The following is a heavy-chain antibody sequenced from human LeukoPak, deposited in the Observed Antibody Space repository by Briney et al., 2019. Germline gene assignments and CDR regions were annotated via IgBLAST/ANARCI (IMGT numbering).Heavy chain of an antibody. V-gene: IGHV3-7*01. J-gene: IGHJ4*02. D-gene: IGHD2-2*01. CDR1: GFTFGSYW. Sequence: GGSLRLSCAASGFTFGSYWMSWVRQAPGKGLEWAANIKQDGGEKYYVDSVKGRFTISRDNATLYLQMSSLRAEDTAVYYCARDRVLVPPAKYFDYWGQGTLVTVSS. CDR3: ARDRVLVPPAKYFDY. CDR2: IKQDGGEK.